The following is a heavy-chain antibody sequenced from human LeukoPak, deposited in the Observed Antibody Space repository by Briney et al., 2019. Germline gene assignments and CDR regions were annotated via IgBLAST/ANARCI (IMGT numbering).Heavy chain of an antibody. D-gene: IGHD1-14*01. CDR2: IKRKTDGGTT. Sequence: PGGSLRLSCAASGFTFDNAWMSWVRQAPRKGLEWVGRIKRKTDGGTTEYAAPVKGRFTISRDDSENTLYLQMNSLKTEDTAVYYCTTYKYYFDQWGQGTLVTVSS. CDR1: GFTFDNAW. V-gene: IGHV3-15*01. J-gene: IGHJ4*02. CDR3: TTYKYYFDQ.